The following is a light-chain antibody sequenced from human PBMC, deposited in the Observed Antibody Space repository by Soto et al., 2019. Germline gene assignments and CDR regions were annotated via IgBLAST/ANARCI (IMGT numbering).Light chain of an antibody. CDR3: QKYSSVPV. V-gene: IGKV1-27*01. CDR1: QGIRNF. CDR2: AAS. Sequence: DIPMTQSPPSLSASVGDRVTITCRASQGIRNFVAWYQQKPGKPPKLLIYAASTLQSGVTSRFSGSGSGTDFTLTINSLQPEDVATYSCQKYSSVPVFGPGTKVEI. J-gene: IGKJ3*01.